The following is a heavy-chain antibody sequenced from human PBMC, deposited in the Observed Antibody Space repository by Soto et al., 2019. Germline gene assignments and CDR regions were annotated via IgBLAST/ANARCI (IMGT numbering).Heavy chain of an antibody. CDR3: ARALTAFDI. CDR2: ISSNGGST. CDR1: GFTFSSYA. V-gene: IGHV3-64*01. Sequence: GGSLRLSCAASGFTFSSYAMHWVRQAPGKGLEYVSAISSNGGSTYYANSVKGRFTISRDNSKNTLYLQMGSLRAEDMAVYYCARALTAFDIWGQGTMVTVSS. J-gene: IGHJ3*02.